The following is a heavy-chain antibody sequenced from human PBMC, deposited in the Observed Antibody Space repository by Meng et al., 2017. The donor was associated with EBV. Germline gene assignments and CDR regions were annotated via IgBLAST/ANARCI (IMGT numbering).Heavy chain of an antibody. CDR1: GVTFSGYA. J-gene: IGHJ4*02. CDR2: ISGSGGST. Sequence: GLLLGAGGGLVHPRGCLRLSFAASGVTFSGYAMGWVRQAPGKGLEWVSAISGSGGSTYYADSVKGRFTISRDNSKNTLYLQMNSLRAEDTAVYYCAKVNQLLGGNDYWGQGTLVTVSS. CDR3: AKVNQLLGGNDY. V-gene: IGHV3-23*01. D-gene: IGHD1-26*01.